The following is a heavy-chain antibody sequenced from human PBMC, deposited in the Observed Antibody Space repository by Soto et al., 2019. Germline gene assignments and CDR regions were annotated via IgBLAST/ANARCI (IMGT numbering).Heavy chain of an antibody. Sequence: PSETLSLTCTVSGASISSYYWNWIRQPPGKGLEWIGYIYYTGSTNYNPSLKSRVTISVDTSKNQFSLKLSSVTAADTAVYYCARNRDYFDSSGYGYWGQGTLVTVSS. J-gene: IGHJ4*02. CDR2: IYYTGST. V-gene: IGHV4-59*01. D-gene: IGHD3-22*01. CDR3: ARNRDYFDSSGYGY. CDR1: GASISSYY.